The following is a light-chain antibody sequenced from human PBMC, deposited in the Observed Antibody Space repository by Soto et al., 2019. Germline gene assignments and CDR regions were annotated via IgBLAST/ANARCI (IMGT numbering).Light chain of an antibody. J-gene: IGKJ4*01. CDR3: QQYYSYTLT. CDR2: AAS. CDR1: QGISNY. V-gene: IGKV1-8*01. Sequence: AIRMTQSPSSFSASTGDRVTITCRASQGISNYLAWYQQKPGKAPKLLIYAASTLQRGVPSRFSGSGSGTDFTLAISSLQSEDVATYYCQQYYSYTLTFAGGTKVEI.